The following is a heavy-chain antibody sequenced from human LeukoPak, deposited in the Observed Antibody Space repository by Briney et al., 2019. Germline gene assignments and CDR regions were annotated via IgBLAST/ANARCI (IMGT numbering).Heavy chain of an antibody. CDR1: GGSVSSSTYY. CDR2: IYNSGGT. V-gene: IGHV4-61*01. CDR3: ARGQVGATQLFDY. J-gene: IGHJ4*02. D-gene: IGHD1-26*01. Sequence: PSETLSLTCTVSGGSVSSSTYYWNWIRQPPGKGLEWIGYIYNSGGTNYNPSFKSRVTISADTSRNQFSLKVSFVTAADTAVYYCARGQVGATQLFDYWGQGTLVTVSS.